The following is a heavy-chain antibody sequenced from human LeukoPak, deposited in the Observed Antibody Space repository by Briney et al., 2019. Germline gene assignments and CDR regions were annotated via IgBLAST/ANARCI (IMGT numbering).Heavy chain of an antibody. Sequence: SETLSLTCAVYGGSFSGYYWSWIRQPPGKGLEWIGEINHSGSTNYNPSLKSRVTISVDTSKNQFSLKLSSVTAADTAVYYCARGRILFTSPLTYWGQGTLVTVSS. V-gene: IGHV4-34*01. J-gene: IGHJ4*02. CDR1: GGSFSGYY. CDR2: INHSGST. D-gene: IGHD2-21*01. CDR3: ARGRILFTSPLTY.